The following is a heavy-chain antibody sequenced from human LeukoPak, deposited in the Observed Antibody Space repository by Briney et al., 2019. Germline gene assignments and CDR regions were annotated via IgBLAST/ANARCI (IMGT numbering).Heavy chain of an antibody. Sequence: PGGSLRLSCAASGFTFSSYGMHWVRQAPGKGLEWVAFIRYDGSNKYYADSVKGRFTISRDNSKNTLYLQMNSLRAEDTAVYYCAKDFAVPAVHYYMGVWGKGTTVTVSS. CDR1: GFTFSSYG. D-gene: IGHD2-2*01. V-gene: IGHV3-30*02. CDR2: IRYDGSNK. CDR3: AKDFAVPAVHYYMGV. J-gene: IGHJ6*03.